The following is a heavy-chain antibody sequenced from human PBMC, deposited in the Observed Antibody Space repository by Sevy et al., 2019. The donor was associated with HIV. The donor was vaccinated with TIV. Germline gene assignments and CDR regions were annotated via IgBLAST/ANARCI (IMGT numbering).Heavy chain of an antibody. D-gene: IGHD6-19*01. J-gene: IGHJ6*02. CDR1: GFTFSTYS. Sequence: GGSLRLSCAASGFTFSTYSMHWVRQARGKGLEWVALIWFDGSNKYYADSVKGRFTISRDNSKNTLYLQMNSLRAEDTAVYYCAKAVADSNYYYGLDVWGQGTTVTVSS. V-gene: IGHV3-33*06. CDR2: IWFDGSNK. CDR3: AKAVADSNYYYGLDV.